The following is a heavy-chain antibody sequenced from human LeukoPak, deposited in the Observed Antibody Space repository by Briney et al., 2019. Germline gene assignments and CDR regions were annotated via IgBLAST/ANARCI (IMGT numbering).Heavy chain of an antibody. Sequence: PGGSLRLSCAASGFIFSNYGMNWVRQAPGKGLEWVAHISYDGSNKDYADSVKGRFTISKDNSKNTLYPQMDSLRAEDTAIYYCGKRVTTGPHSIHYWGQGALVTVSS. CDR3: GKRVTTGPHSIHY. J-gene: IGHJ4*02. CDR1: GFIFSNYG. D-gene: IGHD4-17*01. CDR2: ISYDGSNK. V-gene: IGHV3-30*18.